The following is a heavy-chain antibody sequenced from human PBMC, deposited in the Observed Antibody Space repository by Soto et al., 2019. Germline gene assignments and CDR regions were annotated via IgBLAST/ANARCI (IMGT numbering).Heavy chain of an antibody. Sequence: QVQLVEPGGGVVQPERSLRLSCATSGFTFSDFGMHWVRQAPGKGLEWVAAISADGSDKYYLGSVQGRFTISRDNTKNALYLQLNSLRTEDTAVYYCAKGTAVARQHFANWGQGTLVTVSS. J-gene: IGHJ4*02. CDR3: AKGTAVARQHFAN. CDR1: GFTFSDFG. V-gene: IGHV3-30*18. CDR2: ISADGSDK. D-gene: IGHD6-19*01.